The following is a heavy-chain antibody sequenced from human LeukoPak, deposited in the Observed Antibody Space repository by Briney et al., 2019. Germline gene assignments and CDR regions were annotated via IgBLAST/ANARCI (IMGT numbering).Heavy chain of an antibody. Sequence: ASMTVSFKSSGFTFTDHYIHWMRQGPGQGLEWMGYIGPHSTFTSSPQEFQGRVTMTRDASMSTAYMELTRLTSDDTAVYYCVREGEGPLSKDFDYWGQGTLVTVSS. J-gene: IGHJ4*02. D-gene: IGHD2/OR15-2a*01. V-gene: IGHV1-2*02. CDR3: VREGEGPLSKDFDY. CDR1: GFTFTDHY. CDR2: IGPHSTFT.